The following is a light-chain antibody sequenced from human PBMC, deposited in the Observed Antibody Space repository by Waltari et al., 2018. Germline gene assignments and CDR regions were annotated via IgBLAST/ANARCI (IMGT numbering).Light chain of an antibody. CDR1: RSNIGSNA. J-gene: IGLJ1*01. CDR2: SNK. CDR3: AAWDDSLNAFYV. V-gene: IGLV1-44*01. Sequence: QSVLTQPPSASGTPGQRVTISCSGSRSNIGSNAVNWYQQFPGTAPKLLIYSNKQRPSGVPDRFSGSKSGTSASLAISGLQSEDEADYYCAAWDDSLNAFYVFGTGTKVTVL.